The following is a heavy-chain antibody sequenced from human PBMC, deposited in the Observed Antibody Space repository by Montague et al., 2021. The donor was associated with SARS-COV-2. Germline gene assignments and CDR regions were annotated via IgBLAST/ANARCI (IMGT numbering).Heavy chain of an antibody. V-gene: IGHV2-70*01. CDR2: IDWDDDK. D-gene: IGHD1-26*01. Sequence: PALVKPTQTLTLTCTFSGFSLSTSGMCVSWIRQPPGKALEWLALIDWDDDKYYSTSLKTRLTISKDTSKNQVVLTMTNMDPVDTATYYCARIWGATRGDACDIWGQGTMGTVSS. CDR1: GFSLSTSGMC. CDR3: ARIWGATRGDACDI. J-gene: IGHJ3*02.